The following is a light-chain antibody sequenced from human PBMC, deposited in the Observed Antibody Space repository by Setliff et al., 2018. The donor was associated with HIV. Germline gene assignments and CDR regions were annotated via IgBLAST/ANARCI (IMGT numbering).Light chain of an antibody. CDR2: EVS. CDR3: ASYTTTSTWV. J-gene: IGLJ3*02. V-gene: IGLV2-14*01. Sequence: QSVLTQPASVSGSPGQSITFSCTGTSGDVGTYNYVTWYQQHPGKAPKLLIYEVSSRPSGVSNRFSGSKSGNTASLTISGLQAGDEADYYCASYTTTSTWVFGGGTKVTVL. CDR1: SGDVGTYNY.